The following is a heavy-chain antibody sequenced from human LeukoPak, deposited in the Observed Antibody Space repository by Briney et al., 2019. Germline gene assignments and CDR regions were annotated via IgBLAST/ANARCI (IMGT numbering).Heavy chain of an antibody. CDR3: ARGNSLYSGYDYYYYGMDV. CDR1: GYTFTGYY. J-gene: IGHJ6*02. V-gene: IGHV1-2*02. D-gene: IGHD5-12*01. Sequence: ASVKVSCKASGYTFTGYYMHWVRQAPGQGLEWMGWINPNSGGTNYAQKFQGRVTMTRDTSISTAYMELSRLRSDDTAVYYCARGNSLYSGYDYYYYGMDVWGQGTTVTVYS. CDR2: INPNSGGT.